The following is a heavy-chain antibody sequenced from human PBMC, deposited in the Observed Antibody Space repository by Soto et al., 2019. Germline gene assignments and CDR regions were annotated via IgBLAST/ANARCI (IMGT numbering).Heavy chain of an antibody. CDR1: GFSFRSYW. CDR3: AKDVSWGQSDY. CDR2: INLDGTTT. V-gene: IGHV3-74*01. Sequence: SLRLSCAASGFSFRSYWIHWFRQAPGKGPVWVSQINLDGTTTNYADSVKGRFTISRDNAENTLYLHMNSLRAEDTAVYYCAKDVSWGQSDYWGQGTLVTVSS. J-gene: IGHJ4*02. D-gene: IGHD3-16*01.